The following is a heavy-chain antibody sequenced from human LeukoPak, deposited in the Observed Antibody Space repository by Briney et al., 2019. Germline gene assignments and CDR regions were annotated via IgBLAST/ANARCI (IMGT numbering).Heavy chain of an antibody. Sequence: GGSLRLSCAASGFTFSSYGMSWVRQAPGKGLEWVSAISGSGGSTYYADSVKGRFTISRDNSKNTLYLQMNSLRAEDTAVYYCANPGHRLTFDYWGPGTLVTVSS. CDR1: GFTFSSYG. CDR2: ISGSGGST. CDR3: ANPGHRLTFDY. J-gene: IGHJ4*02. V-gene: IGHV3-23*01.